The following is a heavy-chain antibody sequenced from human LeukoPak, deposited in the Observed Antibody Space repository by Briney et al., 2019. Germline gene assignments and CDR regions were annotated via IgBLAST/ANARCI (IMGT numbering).Heavy chain of an antibody. Sequence: GRSLRLSCAASGCTFDDYAMHWVRQAPGKRLEWVSGISWNSGSIGYADSVKGRFTISRDHAKNSLYLQMNSLRAEDTALYYCAKEGGYCSSTSCLPFDYWGRGTLVTVSS. CDR2: ISWNSGSI. J-gene: IGHJ4*02. CDR3: AKEGGYCSSTSCLPFDY. D-gene: IGHD2-2*01. V-gene: IGHV3-9*01. CDR1: GCTFDDYA.